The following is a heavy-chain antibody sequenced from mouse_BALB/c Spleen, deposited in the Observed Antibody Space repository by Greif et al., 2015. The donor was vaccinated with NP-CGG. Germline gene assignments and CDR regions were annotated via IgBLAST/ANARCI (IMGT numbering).Heavy chain of an antibody. CDR3: ATDGYAMDF. Sequence: VMLVESGPGLVAPSQSLSITCTVSGFSLTGYGVNWVRQPPGKGLEWLGMIWGDGSTEYNSALKSRLSISKDNSKSXVFLKMNSMQTYDAARYYCATDGYAMDFWGQGTSVTVSS. V-gene: IGHV2-6-7*01. CDR2: IWGDGST. J-gene: IGHJ4*01. CDR1: GFSLTGYG.